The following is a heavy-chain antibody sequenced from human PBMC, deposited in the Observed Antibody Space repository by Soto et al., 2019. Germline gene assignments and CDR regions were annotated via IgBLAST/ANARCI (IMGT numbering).Heavy chain of an antibody. CDR3: ARASSSSSAADY. Sequence: QVQLQESGPGLVKPSQTLSLTCSVSGQSISRGGYYWGWIPHLPGKRLEWIASIYNTESAYYNPSLKSRVSISMDTSENHFAMRLTSVTAAVSAVYYCARASSSSSAADYCGQGLQVTVAS. CDR1: GQSISRGGYY. CDR2: IYNTESA. V-gene: IGHV4-31*03. D-gene: IGHD6-6*01. J-gene: IGHJ4*02.